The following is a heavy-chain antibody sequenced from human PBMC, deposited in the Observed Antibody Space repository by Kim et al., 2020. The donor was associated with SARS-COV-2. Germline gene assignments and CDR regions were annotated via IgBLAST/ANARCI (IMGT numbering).Heavy chain of an antibody. V-gene: IGHV4-39*01. CDR2: IYYSGST. Sequence: SETLSLTCTVSGGSISSSSYYWGWIRQPPGKGLEWIGSIYYSGSTYYNPSLKSRVTISVDTSKNQFSLKLSSVTAADTAVYYCARWRGMIVPDNWFDPWCQGTLVTVSS. CDR3: ARWRGMIVPDNWFDP. CDR1: GGSISSSSYY. J-gene: IGHJ5*02. D-gene: IGHD3-22*01.